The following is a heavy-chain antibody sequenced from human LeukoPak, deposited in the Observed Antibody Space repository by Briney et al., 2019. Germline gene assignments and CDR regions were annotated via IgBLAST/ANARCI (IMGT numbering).Heavy chain of an antibody. CDR3: ARDASSLWRLDP. D-gene: IGHD6-13*01. J-gene: IGHJ5*02. Sequence: ASVKVSCKASGYTFTSYYMHWVRQAPGQGPEWMGIINPSGGSTSYAQKFQGRVTMTRDMSTSTVYMELSSLRSEDTAVYYCARDASSLWRLDPWGQGTLVTVSS. CDR1: GYTFTSYY. V-gene: IGHV1-46*01. CDR2: INPSGGST.